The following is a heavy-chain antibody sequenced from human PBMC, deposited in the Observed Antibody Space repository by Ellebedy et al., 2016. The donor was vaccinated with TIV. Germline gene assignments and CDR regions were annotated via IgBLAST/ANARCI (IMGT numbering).Heavy chain of an antibody. CDR3: GRLTSSWYGYYSDY. CDR1: GFSLSGST. Sequence: PGGSLRLSCAVSGFSLSGSTVNWVRRTSGRGLEWVGRISTKADTYATAYAVSVKGRFTISRDDSQNSLFLQMSSLKTEDTAVYYCGRLTSSWYGYYSDYWGQGTLVTVSS. D-gene: IGHD6-13*01. CDR2: ISTKADTYAT. J-gene: IGHJ4*02. V-gene: IGHV3-73*01.